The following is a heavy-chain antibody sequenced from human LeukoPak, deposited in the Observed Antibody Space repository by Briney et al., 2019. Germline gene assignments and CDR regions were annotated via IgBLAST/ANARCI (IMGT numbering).Heavy chain of an antibody. CDR3: TRYIDS. Sequence: PGGSLRLSCAASGFTFSSYWMDWVRQAPGKGLVWVSRINSDGSSTKYTDSVKGRFTISRDSAKNTVFLQMNSLRAEDTAVYYCTRYIDSWGQGTLVTVSS. V-gene: IGHV3-74*03. CDR2: INSDGSST. J-gene: IGHJ4*02. CDR1: GFTFSSYW. D-gene: IGHD5-12*01.